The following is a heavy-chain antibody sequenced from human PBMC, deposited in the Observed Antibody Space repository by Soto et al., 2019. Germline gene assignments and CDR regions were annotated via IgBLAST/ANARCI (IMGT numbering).Heavy chain of an antibody. Sequence: AGKVSCKASGGTFSSYAISWVRQAPGQGLEWMGGIIPIFGTANYAQKFQGRVTITADESTSTAYMELSSLRSEDTAVYYCAGRTYYFFLECSVDHRDVHAVPARGSSDL. J-gene: IGHJ2*01. D-gene: IGHD3-3*01. V-gene: IGHV1-69*13. CDR3: AGRTYYFFLECSVDHRDVHAVPARGSSDL. CDR1: GGTFSSYA. CDR2: IIPIFGTA.